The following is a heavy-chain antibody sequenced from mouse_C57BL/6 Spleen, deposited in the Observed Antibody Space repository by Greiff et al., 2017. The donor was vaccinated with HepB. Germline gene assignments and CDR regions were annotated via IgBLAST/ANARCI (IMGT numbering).Heavy chain of an antibody. CDR1: GYTFTSYW. Sequence: QVQLQQPGTELVKPGASVKLSCQASGYTFTSYWMHWVKQRPGQGLEWIGNINPSNGGTNYNEKFKSKATLTVDKSSSTAYMQLSSLTSEDSAVYYCARTHTTVVDVDYCGQGTTLTVSS. D-gene: IGHD1-1*01. J-gene: IGHJ2*01. V-gene: IGHV1-53*01. CDR2: INPSNGGT. CDR3: ARTHTTVVDVDY.